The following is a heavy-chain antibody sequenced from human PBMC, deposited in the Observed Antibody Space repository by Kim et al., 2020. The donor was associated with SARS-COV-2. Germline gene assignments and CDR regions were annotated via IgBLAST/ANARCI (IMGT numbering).Heavy chain of an antibody. V-gene: IGHV3-53*01. J-gene: IGHJ5*02. CDR3: ARVRIAAAWFDP. D-gene: IGHD6-13*01. CDR2: IYSGGST. Sequence: GGSLRLSCAASGFTVSSNYMSWVRQAPGKGLEWVSVIYSGGSTYYADSVKGRFTISRDNSKNTLYLQMNSLRAEDTAVYYCARVRIAAAWFDPWGQGTLVTVSS. CDR1: GFTVSSNY.